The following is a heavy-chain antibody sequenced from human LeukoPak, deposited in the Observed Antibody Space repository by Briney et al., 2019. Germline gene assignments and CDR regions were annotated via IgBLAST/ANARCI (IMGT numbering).Heavy chain of an antibody. CDR2: IIPIFGTA. CDR3: ARVPTPYYYDSSGYYFDY. CDR1: GGTFSSYA. J-gene: IGHJ4*02. V-gene: IGHV1-69*05. Sequence: ASVTVSCKASGGTFSSYAISWVRQAPGQGLEWMGGIIPIFGTANYAQKFQGRVTITTDESTSTAYMELSSLRSEDTAVYYCARVPTPYYYDSSGYYFDYWGQGTLVTVSS. D-gene: IGHD3-22*01.